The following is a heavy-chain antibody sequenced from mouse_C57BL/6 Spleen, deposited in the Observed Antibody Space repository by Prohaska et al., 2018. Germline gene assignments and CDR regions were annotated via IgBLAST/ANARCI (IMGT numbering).Heavy chain of an antibody. D-gene: IGHD1-1*01. J-gene: IGHJ3*01. Sequence: EVQLVESGGGLVKPGGSLKLSCAASGFTFSSYAMSWVRQTPEKRLEWVATISDVGSYTYYPDNVKGRFTISRDNAKNNLYLQMSHLKSEDTAMYYCARITTVEAWFAYWGQGTLVTVSA. CDR2: ISDVGSYT. V-gene: IGHV5-4*01. CDR3: ARITTVEAWFAY. CDR1: GFTFSSYA.